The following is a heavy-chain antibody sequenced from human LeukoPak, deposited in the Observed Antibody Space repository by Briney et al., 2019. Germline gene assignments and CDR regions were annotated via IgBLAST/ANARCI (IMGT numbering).Heavy chain of an antibody. J-gene: IGHJ4*02. CDR1: GCTFNSSY. CDR3: ARAYYESSAYRHAVYFDY. D-gene: IGHD3-22*01. CDR2: IDPSDDST. Sequence: GASVKVSCKVSGCTFNSSYMHRVRQAPGQGLEWMGIIDPSDDSTRYAQKFQGRVTMTKDTSTNTVYMHLSSLSSDDSAVYYCARAYYESSAYRHAVYFDYWGQGTLVTVSS. V-gene: IGHV1-46*02.